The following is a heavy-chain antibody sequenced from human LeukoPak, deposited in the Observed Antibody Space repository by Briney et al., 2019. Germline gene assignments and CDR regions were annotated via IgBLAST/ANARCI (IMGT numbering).Heavy chain of an antibody. Sequence: ASVTVSCKASGYTFTSYDINWVRQATGQGLEWMGWMNPNSGNTGYAQKFQGRVTMTRNTSISTAYMELSSLRSEDTAVYYCARGGYSYGSRVYYYYYYMDVWGKGTTVAVSS. D-gene: IGHD5-18*01. CDR3: ARGGYSYGSRVYYYYYYMDV. CDR2: MNPNSGNT. J-gene: IGHJ6*03. CDR1: GYTFTSYD. V-gene: IGHV1-8*01.